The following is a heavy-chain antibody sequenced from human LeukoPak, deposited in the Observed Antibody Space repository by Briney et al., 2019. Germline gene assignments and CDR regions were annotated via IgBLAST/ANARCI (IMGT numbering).Heavy chain of an antibody. D-gene: IGHD3-9*01. CDR3: ARRGSQYDILTGYYLYYFDH. J-gene: IGHJ4*02. CDR2: MNPNSGNT. CDR1: GYTFTSYD. Sequence: GASVTVSCKASGYTFTSYDINWVRQAPGQGLEWMGWMNPNSGNTGYAQKFQGRVTMTRNTSISTAYMELSSLRSEDTAVYYCARRGSQYDILTGYYLYYFDHWGQGTLVTVSS. V-gene: IGHV1-8*01.